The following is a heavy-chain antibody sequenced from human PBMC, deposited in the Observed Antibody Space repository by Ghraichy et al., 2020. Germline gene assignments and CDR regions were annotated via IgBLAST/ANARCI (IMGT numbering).Heavy chain of an antibody. D-gene: IGHD3-9*01. CDR2: IYYSGST. CDR1: GGSISSSSYY. V-gene: IGHV4-39*01. CDR3: ARLEYYDILAGYYIPSYFDY. J-gene: IGHJ4*02. Sequence: SEPLSLTCTVSGGSISSSSYYWGWIRQPPGKGLEWIGNIYYSGSTYYNSSLKSRVTISVDTSKNQFSLKLSSVTAADTAVYYCARLEYYDILAGYYIPSYFDYWGQGTLVTVSS.